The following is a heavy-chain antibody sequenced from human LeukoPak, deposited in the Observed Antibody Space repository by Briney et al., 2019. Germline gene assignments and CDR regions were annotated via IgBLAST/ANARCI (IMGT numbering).Heavy chain of an antibody. CDR3: ARVSGGTLDY. V-gene: IGHV4-61*02. D-gene: IGHD2-15*01. CDR2: IYTSGST. J-gene: IGHJ4*02. Sequence: SQTLSLTCTVSGGSISSGSYYWSWIRQPAGTGLEWIGRIYTSGSTNYNPSLKSRVTISVDTSKNQFSLKLSSVTAADTAVYYCARVSGGTLDYWGQGTLVTVSS. CDR1: GGSISSGSYY.